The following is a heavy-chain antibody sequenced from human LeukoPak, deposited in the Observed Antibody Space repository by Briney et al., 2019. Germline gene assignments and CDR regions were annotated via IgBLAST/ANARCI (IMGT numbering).Heavy chain of an antibody. CDR3: VRDWDHYDFDS. D-gene: IGHD3-3*01. CDR1: GFTFSNYW. J-gene: IGHJ5*01. CDR2: INPAGNYQ. Sequence: PGGSLRLSCAASGFTFSNYWIPWVRQVPGKGLVWVSRINPAGNYQNYADSVKGRFTISRDNAKNIVYLQMNSLRVEDTALFYCVRDWDHYDFDSWGQGTLVTVSS. V-gene: IGHV3-74*01.